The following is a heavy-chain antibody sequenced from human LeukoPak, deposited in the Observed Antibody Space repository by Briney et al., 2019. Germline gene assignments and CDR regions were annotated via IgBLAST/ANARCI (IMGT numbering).Heavy chain of an antibody. CDR1: GGSITSHS. CDR2: SYYSGST. Sequence: SETLSLTCNVSGGSITSHSWNWIRQSPGKGLEWIGYSYYSGSTTYSPSLKSRVTISVDTSKNQFSLDLSSVTAADTAVYYCARHQSHYGDPSFDSWGQGTLVVVSS. D-gene: IGHD4-17*01. J-gene: IGHJ4*02. CDR3: ARHQSHYGDPSFDS. V-gene: IGHV4-59*08.